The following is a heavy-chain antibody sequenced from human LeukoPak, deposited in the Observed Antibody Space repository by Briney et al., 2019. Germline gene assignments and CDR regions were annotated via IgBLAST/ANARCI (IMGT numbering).Heavy chain of an antibody. Sequence: PSETLSLTCTVSGGSINSGTYYWGWIRQPPGKGLEWIGSIFYSGSTYYNPSLKSQVTISVDTSKNQFSLKLSSVTAADTAVYYCARCIVAAGTQKRYYFDYWGQGTLVTVSS. J-gene: IGHJ4*02. CDR3: ARCIVAAGTQKRYYFDY. V-gene: IGHV4-39*01. D-gene: IGHD6-13*01. CDR2: IFYSGST. CDR1: GGSINSGTYY.